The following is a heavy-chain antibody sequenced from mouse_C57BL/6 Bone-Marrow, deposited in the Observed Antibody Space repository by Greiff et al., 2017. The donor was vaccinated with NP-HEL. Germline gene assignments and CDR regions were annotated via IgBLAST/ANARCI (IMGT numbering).Heavy chain of an antibody. J-gene: IGHJ4*01. D-gene: IGHD1-1*02. CDR2: IWSGGST. CDR3: ARNTWLVLAMDY. Sequence: QVQLKQSGPGLVQPSQSLSITCTVSGFSLTSYGVHWVRQSPGKGLEWLGVIWSGGSTDYNAAFISRLSISKDNSKSQVFFKMNSLQADDTAIYYCARNTWLVLAMDYWGQGTSVTVSS. V-gene: IGHV2-2*01. CDR1: GFSLTSYG.